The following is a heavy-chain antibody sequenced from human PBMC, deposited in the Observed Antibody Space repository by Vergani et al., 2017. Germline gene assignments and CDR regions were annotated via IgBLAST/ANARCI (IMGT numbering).Heavy chain of an antibody. CDR1: GDSITSYY. D-gene: IGHD6-19*01. J-gene: IGHJ4*02. V-gene: IGHV4-59*01. CDR2: IYYSGKT. CDR3: ARETSGWNYFDY. Sequence: QVQLQESGPRLVKPSETLSLTCTVSGDSITSYYWNWIRQPPGRGLEWLGYIYYSGKTNYNPSLKSLITISLDPSKSQFSLNLSSVTAADTAVYYCARETSGWNYFDYWGQGTLVSVSS.